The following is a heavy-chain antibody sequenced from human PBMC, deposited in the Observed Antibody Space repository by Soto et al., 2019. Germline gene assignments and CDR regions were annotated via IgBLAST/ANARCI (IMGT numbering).Heavy chain of an antibody. Sequence: PSETLSLTCTVSGGSISSGGYYWSWIRQHPGKGLEWIGYIYYSGSTYYNPSLKSRVTISVDTSKNQFSLKLSSVTAADTAVYYCARVEHKYSDLQYYYDYMDVWGQGATVTV. J-gene: IGHJ6*03. CDR2: IYYSGST. CDR3: ARVEHKYSDLQYYYDYMDV. V-gene: IGHV4-31*03. CDR1: GGSISSGGYY. D-gene: IGHD5-12*01.